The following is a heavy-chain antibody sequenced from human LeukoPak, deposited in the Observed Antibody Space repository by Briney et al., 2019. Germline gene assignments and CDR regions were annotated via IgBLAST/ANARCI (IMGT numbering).Heavy chain of an antibody. CDR2: IYSGGST. D-gene: IGHD1-1*01. J-gene: IGHJ4*02. CDR1: GFTVSSNY. Sequence: GGSLRLSCAASGFTVSSNYMSWVRQAPGKGLEWVSLIYSGGSTSYGDSVKGRFTFSRDNSKNTLYLQMNSLRAEDTAVYYCARDRVNWNDVGGLFDYWGQGTLVTVSS. V-gene: IGHV3-53*01. CDR3: ARDRVNWNDVGGLFDY.